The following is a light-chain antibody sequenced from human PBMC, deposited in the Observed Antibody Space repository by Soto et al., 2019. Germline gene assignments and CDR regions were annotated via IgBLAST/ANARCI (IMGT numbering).Light chain of an antibody. CDR2: GNS. J-gene: IGLJ1*01. CDR3: QSYDSSLSGCV. CDR1: SSNIGAGYD. V-gene: IGLV1-40*01. Sequence: QAVVTQPPSVSGAPGQRVTISCTGSSSNIGAGYDVHGYQQLPGTAPKLLIYGNSNRPSGVPDRFSGSKSGTSASLAITGLQAEDEADYYCQSYDSSLSGCVFGTGTQLTVL.